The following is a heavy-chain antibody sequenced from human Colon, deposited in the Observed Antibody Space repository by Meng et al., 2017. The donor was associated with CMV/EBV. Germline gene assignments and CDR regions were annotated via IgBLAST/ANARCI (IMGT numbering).Heavy chain of an antibody. CDR2: IYPQDGGT. V-gene: IGHV1-2*02. Sequence: VHRVTTGPEVKKPVASVTVACKTSGYTFTANHLHWVRQAPGQGLEWMGWIYPQDGGTYFAQKFQARVTLTRATSITTAYMELSGLTSDDTAIYYCVRESWYFDFWGEGTLVTVSS. J-gene: IGHJ4*02. D-gene: IGHD6-13*01. CDR1: GYTFTANH. CDR3: VRESWYFDF.